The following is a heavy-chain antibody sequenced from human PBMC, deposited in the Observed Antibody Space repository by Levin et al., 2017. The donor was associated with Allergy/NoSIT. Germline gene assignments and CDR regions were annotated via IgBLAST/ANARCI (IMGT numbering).Heavy chain of an antibody. V-gene: IGHV3-64D*06. Sequence: GGSLRLSCSASGFTFSSYAMHWVRQAPGKGLEYVSAISSNGGSTYYADSVKGRFTISRDNSKNTLYLQMSSLRAEDTAVYYCVKGGLRYFDWLSYYFDYWGQGTLVTVSS. CDR2: ISSNGGST. D-gene: IGHD3-9*01. CDR3: VKGGLRYFDWLSYYFDY. J-gene: IGHJ4*02. CDR1: GFTFSSYA.